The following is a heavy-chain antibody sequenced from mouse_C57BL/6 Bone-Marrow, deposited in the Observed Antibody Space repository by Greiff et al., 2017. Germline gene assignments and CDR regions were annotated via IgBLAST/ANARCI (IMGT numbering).Heavy chain of an antibody. CDR2: IDPSDSET. CDR3: ARGRGVRGAMDY. J-gene: IGHJ4*01. D-gene: IGHD2-2*01. V-gene: IGHV1-52*01. Sequence: VQLQQPGAELVRPGSSVKLSCKASGYTFTSYWMHWVKQRPIQGLEWIGNIDPSDSETHYNQKFKDKATLTVDKSSSTSYMQLSSLTSEYSAVYYWARGRGVRGAMDYWGQGTSVTVSS. CDR1: GYTFTSYW.